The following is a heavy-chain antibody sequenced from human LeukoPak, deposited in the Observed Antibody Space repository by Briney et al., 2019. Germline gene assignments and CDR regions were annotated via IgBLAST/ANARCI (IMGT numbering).Heavy chain of an antibody. J-gene: IGHJ5*02. Sequence: SSQTLSLTCTVSGGSISSGSYYWSWIRQPAGKGLEWIGRIYTSGSTNYNPSLKSRVTISVDTSKNQFSLKLSSVTAADTAVYYCATSRFSGGLGRFDPWGQGTLVTVSS. CDR3: ATSRFSGGLGRFDP. CDR1: GGSISSGSYY. CDR2: IYTSGST. D-gene: IGHD3-10*01. V-gene: IGHV4-61*02.